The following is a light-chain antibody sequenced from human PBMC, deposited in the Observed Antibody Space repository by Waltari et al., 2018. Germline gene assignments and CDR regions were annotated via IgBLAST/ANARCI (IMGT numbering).Light chain of an antibody. CDR1: QSVSSN. Sequence: EIVMTQSPATLSVSPGERVTLSCRASQSVSSNLAWYQQIPGQAPRVLNYAASARATGITARFSVSGSGTEFTLTISSLQAEDFAVYYCQQYNNWPPMYTFGQGTKREI. CDR2: AAS. CDR3: QQYNNWPPMYT. J-gene: IGKJ2*01. V-gene: IGKV3-15*01.